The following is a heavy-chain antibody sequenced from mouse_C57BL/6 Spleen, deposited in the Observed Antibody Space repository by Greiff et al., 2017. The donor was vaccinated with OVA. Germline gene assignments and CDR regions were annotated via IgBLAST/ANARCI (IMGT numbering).Heavy chain of an antibody. CDR3: ANYYGSSYAMDY. V-gene: IGHV1-64*01. Sequence: QVQLQQPGAELVKPGASVKLSCKASGYTFTSYWMHWVKQRPGQGLEWIGMIHPNSGSTNYNEKFKSKATLTEDKSSSTAYMQLSSLTSEDSAVYYCANYYGSSYAMDYWGQGTSVTVSS. J-gene: IGHJ4*01. D-gene: IGHD1-1*01. CDR2: IHPNSGST. CDR1: GYTFTSYW.